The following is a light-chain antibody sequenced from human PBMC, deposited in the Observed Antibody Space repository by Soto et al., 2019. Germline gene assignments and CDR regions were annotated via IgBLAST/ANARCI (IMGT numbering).Light chain of an antibody. CDR1: QSITGN. Sequence: EIVMTQSPATLSVSPGERATLSCRASQSITGNLTWYQQKPGQAPRLLIYDASTRATGIPARFSGSGSGTEFTLTISSLQSEDFAVYYCQQYYGAPPHTFGQGTKLEI. CDR3: QQYYGAPPHT. V-gene: IGKV3-15*01. CDR2: DAS. J-gene: IGKJ2*01.